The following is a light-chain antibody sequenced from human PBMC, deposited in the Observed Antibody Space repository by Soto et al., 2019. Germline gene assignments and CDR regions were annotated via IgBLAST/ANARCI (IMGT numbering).Light chain of an antibody. J-gene: IGLJ2*01. CDR2: EAS. Sequence: QSALTQPASVSGSPGQSITISCTGISNDVGTYNLVSWYQHHPGKAPKLIIYEASKRPSGVPNRFSGSKSGNTASLTFSGLHAEDEADYYCCSYGRSVVFGGGTKLTVL. CDR1: SNDVGTYNL. CDR3: CSYGRSVV. V-gene: IGLV2-23*01.